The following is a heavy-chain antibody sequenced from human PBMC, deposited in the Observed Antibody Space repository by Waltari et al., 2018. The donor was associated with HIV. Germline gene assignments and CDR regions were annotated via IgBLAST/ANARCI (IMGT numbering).Heavy chain of an antibody. CDR2: ITPILRVP. D-gene: IGHD3-10*01. Sequence: QVQLVQSGTEVKKPGSSVKVSCKTSGGTFITYDISWVRQAPGKGLEWMGKITPILRVPNYAQKFQGRITITADKSTRTAYMELTSLRSDDTAVYYCAREGGVSFPGAMDVWGQGTTITVSS. V-gene: IGHV1-69*04. J-gene: IGHJ6*02. CDR1: GGTFITYD. CDR3: AREGGVSFPGAMDV.